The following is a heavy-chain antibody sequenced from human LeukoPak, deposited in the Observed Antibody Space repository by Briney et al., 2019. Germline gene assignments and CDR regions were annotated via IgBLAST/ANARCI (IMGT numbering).Heavy chain of an antibody. CDR1: GFTFDDYA. J-gene: IGHJ4*02. CDR3: ANAMRGAVAALLGY. CDR2: ISWNSGSI. Sequence: GGSLRLSCAASGFTFDDYAMHWVRQAPGKGLEWVSGISWNSGSIGYADSVKGRFTISRDNAKNSLYLQMNSLRAEDTALYYCANAMRGAVAALLGYWGQGTLVTVSA. D-gene: IGHD6-19*01. V-gene: IGHV3-9*01.